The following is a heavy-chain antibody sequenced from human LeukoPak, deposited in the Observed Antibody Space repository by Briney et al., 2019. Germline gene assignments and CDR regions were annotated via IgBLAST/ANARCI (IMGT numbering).Heavy chain of an antibody. J-gene: IGHJ4*02. CDR2: IIPIFGTA. CDR3: ARDGDGYNNYFDY. Sequence: SVKVSCKASGGTPSSYAISWVRQAPGQGLEWMGGIIPIFGTANYAQKFQGRVTITADESTSTAYMELSSLRSEDTAVYYCARDGDGYNNYFDYWGQGTLVTVSS. D-gene: IGHD5-24*01. V-gene: IGHV1-69*13. CDR1: GGTPSSYA.